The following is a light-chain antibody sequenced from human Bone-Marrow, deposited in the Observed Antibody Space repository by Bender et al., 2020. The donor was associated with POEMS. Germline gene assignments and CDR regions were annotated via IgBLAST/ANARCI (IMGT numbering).Light chain of an antibody. CDR2: DDK. J-gene: IGLJ3*02. V-gene: IGLV3-1*01. Sequence: SYELTQPPSVSVSPGQTASITCSGDKLGDKDVSWYQQRPGQSPVLVIYDDKKRPSGIPERFSGSNSGNTATLTISRVEAGDEADYYCQVWDSSNDHPWVFGGGTKLTVL. CDR1: KLGDKD. CDR3: QVWDSSNDHPWV.